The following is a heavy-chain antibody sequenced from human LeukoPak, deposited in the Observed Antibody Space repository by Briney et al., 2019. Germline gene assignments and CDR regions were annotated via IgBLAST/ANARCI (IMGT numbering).Heavy chain of an antibody. CDR2: INHSGRT. CDR3: AKHVKPWSRLNWFDP. V-gene: IGHV4-34*01. Sequence: SETLSLTCAVYGGSFSGYYWSWLRQPPGKGLEWIGEINHSGRTNYNPSLKSRVTISVDTSKNQFSLKLSSVTAADTAVYYCAKHVKPWSRLNWFDPWGQGTPVTVSS. J-gene: IGHJ5*02. CDR1: GGSFSGYY. D-gene: IGHD2-8*02.